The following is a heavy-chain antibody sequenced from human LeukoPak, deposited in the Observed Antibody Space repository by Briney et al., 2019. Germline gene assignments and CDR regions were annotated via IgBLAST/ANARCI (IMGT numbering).Heavy chain of an antibody. V-gene: IGHV4-34*01. J-gene: IGHJ4*02. CDR3: TRDHYLSGFT. Sequence: SETLSLTCAVYGGSFSGYYWSWIRQPPGKGLEWIGEINHSGSTNYNPSLKSRVTISVDTSKNQFSLNLTSVTAADTAVYYCTRDHYLSGFTWGQGTLVTVSS. CDR1: GGSFSGYY. CDR2: INHSGST. D-gene: IGHD3-10*01.